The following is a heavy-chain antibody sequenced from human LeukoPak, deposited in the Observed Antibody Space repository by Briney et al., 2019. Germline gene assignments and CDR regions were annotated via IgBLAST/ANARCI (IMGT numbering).Heavy chain of an antibody. CDR2: ISSNGGST. CDR1: GFTFSSYA. Sequence: GGSLRLSCAASGFTFSSYAMRWVRQAPGKGLEYVSAISSNGGSTYYANSVKGRFTISRDNSKNTLYLQMGSLRAEDMAVYYCARGGTGTTTNFDYWGQGTLVTVSS. CDR3: ARGGTGTTTNFDY. J-gene: IGHJ4*02. D-gene: IGHD1-7*01. V-gene: IGHV3-64*01.